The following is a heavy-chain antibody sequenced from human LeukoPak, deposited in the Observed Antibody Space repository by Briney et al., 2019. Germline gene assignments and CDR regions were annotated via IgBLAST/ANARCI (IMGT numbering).Heavy chain of an antibody. V-gene: IGHV4-59*01. Sequence: GSLRLSCAASGFTFSSYAMSWVRQAPGKGLEWIGYIYYSGSTNYNPSLKSRVTISVDTSKNQFSLKLSSVTAADTAVYYCARDRRYCSGGSCYINWFDPWGQGTLVTVSS. D-gene: IGHD2-15*01. J-gene: IGHJ5*02. CDR2: IYYSGST. CDR1: GFTFSSYA. CDR3: ARDRRYCSGGSCYINWFDP.